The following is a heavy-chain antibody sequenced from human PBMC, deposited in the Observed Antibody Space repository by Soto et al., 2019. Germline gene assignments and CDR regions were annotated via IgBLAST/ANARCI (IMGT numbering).Heavy chain of an antibody. D-gene: IGHD3-3*01. CDR1: GGSIRRYY. CDR2: LYNTGST. J-gene: IGHJ5*02. V-gene: IGHV4-59*12. CDR3: ARWWSGSRQGFDP. Sequence: PSETLSLTCTVSGGSIRRYYWSWIRPTPGKGLEWIGYLYNTGSTYYNPSLKSRVTISVGTSKNQFSLKLSSVTAADTAVYYCARWWSGSRQGFDPWGQGTLVTVS.